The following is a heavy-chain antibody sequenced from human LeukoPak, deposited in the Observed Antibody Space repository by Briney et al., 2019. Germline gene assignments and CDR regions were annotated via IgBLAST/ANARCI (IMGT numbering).Heavy chain of an antibody. CDR1: GGSISSYY. CDR2: IFYSGTT. Sequence: SETLSLTCTVSGGSISSYYWSWIRQPPGKGLEWIGFIFYSGTTNYNPSLKSRVTISVDTSKNQFSLKLSSVTAADTAVYYCARVRRSPNWFDPWGQGTLVTVSS. J-gene: IGHJ5*02. CDR3: ARVRRSPNWFDP. V-gene: IGHV4-59*12. D-gene: IGHD1-1*01.